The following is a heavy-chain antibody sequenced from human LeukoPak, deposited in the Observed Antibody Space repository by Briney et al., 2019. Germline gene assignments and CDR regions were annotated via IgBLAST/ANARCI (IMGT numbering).Heavy chain of an antibody. D-gene: IGHD6-13*01. J-gene: IGHJ4*02. Sequence: GASVTVSCKASGYTFTSYDINWVRQAAGQGLEWMGWMNPNSGNTGYAQKFQGRVTMTRNTSISTAYMELSSLRSEDTAVYYCARDRTPAADYEFDYWGQGTLVTVSS. CDR1: GYTFTSYD. CDR3: ARDRTPAADYEFDY. V-gene: IGHV1-8*01. CDR2: MNPNSGNT.